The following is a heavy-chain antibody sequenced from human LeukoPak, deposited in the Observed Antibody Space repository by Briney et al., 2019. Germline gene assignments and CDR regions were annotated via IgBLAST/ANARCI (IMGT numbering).Heavy chain of an antibody. CDR1: GFTFSSYG. CDR3: AKSGGIKAVAGTGYYYYGMDV. J-gene: IGHJ6*02. Sequence: GGSLRLSCAASGFTFSSYGMHWVRQAPGKGLEWVAVISYDGSNKYYADSVKGRFTISRDNSKNTLYLQMNSLRAEDTAVYYCAKSGGIKAVAGTGYYYYGMDVWGQGTTVTVSS. CDR2: ISYDGSNK. V-gene: IGHV3-30*18. D-gene: IGHD6-19*01.